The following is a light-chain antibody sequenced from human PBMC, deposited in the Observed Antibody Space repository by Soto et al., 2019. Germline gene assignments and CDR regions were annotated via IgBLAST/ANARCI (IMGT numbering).Light chain of an antibody. J-gene: IGLJ2*01. CDR2: RNN. CDR1: SSNIRSNT. CDR3: ASWDDSLNGHVV. Sequence: QSVLTQPPSASGTPGQRVTISCSGSSSNIRSNTVNWYQQLPGTAPKLLIYRNNQRPSGVPDRFSGSKSGTSASLAITGLQSEDEADYYCASWDDSLNGHVVFGGGTKLTVL. V-gene: IGLV1-44*01.